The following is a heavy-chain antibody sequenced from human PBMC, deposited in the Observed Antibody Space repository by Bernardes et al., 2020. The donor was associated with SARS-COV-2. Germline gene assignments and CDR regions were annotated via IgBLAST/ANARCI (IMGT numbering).Heavy chain of an antibody. Sequence: GGPLRLSCAASGFTFSNYALHWVRQAPGKGLDYLSAISNNGVSTYYVDSVKGRFTISRDNYKNTLYLEMSSLRTEDTAIYYCVKETPNSSGWFDLWGQGTLVTVSS. V-gene: IGHV3-64D*06. CDR2: ISNNGVST. J-gene: IGHJ5*02. CDR3: VKETPNSSGWFDL. D-gene: IGHD6-19*01. CDR1: GFTFSNYA.